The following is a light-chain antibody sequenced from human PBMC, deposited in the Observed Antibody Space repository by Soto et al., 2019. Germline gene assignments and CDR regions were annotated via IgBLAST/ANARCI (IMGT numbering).Light chain of an antibody. J-gene: IGKJ1*01. Sequence: EIVLTQSPGTLSLSPGERATLSCRSSQSVSSSYLAWYQQKPGQAPRLLIYGASSRATGIPDRFSGSGSGTDFTLTINSLEPEDFATYYCQHYNSYSEAFGQGTKVDTK. V-gene: IGKV3-20*01. CDR2: GAS. CDR1: QSVSSSY. CDR3: QHYNSYSEA.